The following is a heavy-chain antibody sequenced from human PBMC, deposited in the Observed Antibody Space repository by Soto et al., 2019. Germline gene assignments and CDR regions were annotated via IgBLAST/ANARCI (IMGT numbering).Heavy chain of an antibody. CDR2: ISYDGSNK. CDR3: ARDITQATTEFDY. Sequence: PGGSLRLSCAASGFTFSSYAMHWVRQAPGKGLEWVAVISYDGSNKYYADSVKGRFTISRDNSKNTLYLQMNSLRAEDTAVYYCARDITQATTEFDYWGQGTLVTVSS. CDR1: GFTFSSYA. J-gene: IGHJ4*02. D-gene: IGHD5-12*01. V-gene: IGHV3-30-3*01.